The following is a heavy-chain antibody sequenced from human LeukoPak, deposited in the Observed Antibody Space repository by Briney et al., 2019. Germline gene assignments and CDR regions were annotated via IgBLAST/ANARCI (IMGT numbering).Heavy chain of an antibody. D-gene: IGHD3-16*01. J-gene: IGHJ3*02. CDR1: GFTFSSYS. Sequence: GGSLRLSCTASGFTFSSYSMNWVRQAPGKGLEWVSYISSSSNTIYYADSVKGRFTISRDNAKNSLYLQMNSLRAEDTAVYYCARDRAWGNDAFDIWGQGTMVTVSS. CDR2: ISSSSNTI. V-gene: IGHV3-48*01. CDR3: ARDRAWGNDAFDI.